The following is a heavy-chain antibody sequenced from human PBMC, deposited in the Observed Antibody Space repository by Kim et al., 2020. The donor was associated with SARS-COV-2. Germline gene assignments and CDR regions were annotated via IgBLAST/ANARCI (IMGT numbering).Heavy chain of an antibody. CDR2: INHSGST. Sequence: SETLSLTCAVYGGSFSGYYWSWIRQPPGKGLEWIGEINHSGSTNYNPSLKSRVTISVDTSKNQFSLKLSSVTAADTAVYYCARSQGDSSGYYSSPHYFDYWGQGTLVTVSS. J-gene: IGHJ4*02. CDR1: GGSFSGYY. CDR3: ARSQGDSSGYYSSPHYFDY. D-gene: IGHD3-22*01. V-gene: IGHV4-34*01.